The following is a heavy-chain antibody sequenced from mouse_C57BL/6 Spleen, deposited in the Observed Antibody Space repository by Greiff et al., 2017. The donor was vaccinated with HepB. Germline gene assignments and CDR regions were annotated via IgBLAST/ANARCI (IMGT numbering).Heavy chain of an antibody. D-gene: IGHD1-1*01. V-gene: IGHV2-4*01. CDR1: GFSLTSYG. CDR2: IWSGGST. CDR3: AKAIYYYGSSSWYFDV. Sequence: QVQLQQSGPGLVQPSQSLSITCTVSGFSLTSYGVHWVRQPPGKGLEWLGVIWSGGSTDYNAAFISRLSISKDNSKSQVFFKMNSLQADDTAIYYCAKAIYYYGSSSWYFDVWGTGTTVTVSS. J-gene: IGHJ1*03.